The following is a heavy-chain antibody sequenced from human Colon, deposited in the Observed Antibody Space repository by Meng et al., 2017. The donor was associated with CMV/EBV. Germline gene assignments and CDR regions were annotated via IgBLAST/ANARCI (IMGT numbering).Heavy chain of an antibody. Sequence: KASGYTFHKYAMNWVRQAPGQGLEWMGWINPNTGHPTYAQGFTGRFVFSFDTSVSTAYLQISSLKAEDTAVYFCAREGEDAYYNFDYWGQGTLVTVSS. V-gene: IGHV7-4-1*02. CDR3: AREGEDAYYNFDY. CDR1: GYTFHKYA. D-gene: IGHD3-10*01. J-gene: IGHJ4*02. CDR2: INPNTGHP.